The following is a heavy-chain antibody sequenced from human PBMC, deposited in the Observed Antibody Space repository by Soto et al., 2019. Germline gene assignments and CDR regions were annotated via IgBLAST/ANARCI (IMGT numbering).Heavy chain of an antibody. J-gene: IGHJ3*02. CDR1: GYTFTSYG. CDR3: ARDQDSSSSGDAFDI. Sequence: ASVKVSCKASGYTFTSYGISWVRQAPGQGLEWMGWISAYNGNTNYAQKLQGRVTMTTDTSTSTAYMELRSLRSDDTAVYYCARDQDSSSSGDAFDIWGQGTMVTVSS. V-gene: IGHV1-18*01. CDR2: ISAYNGNT. D-gene: IGHD6-6*01.